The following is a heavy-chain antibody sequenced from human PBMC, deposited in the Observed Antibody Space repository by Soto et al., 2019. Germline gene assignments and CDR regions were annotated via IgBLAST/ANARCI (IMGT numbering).Heavy chain of an antibody. CDR3: GRDHIDGWKFDY. CDR2: IRQDGNEN. V-gene: IGHV3-7*01. Sequence: EVQLVESGGGLVQPGGSPRLSCAASGFTFSNYWMSWVRQAPGKGLEWVANIRQDGNENYYVDSVKGPFTTSRDNTKNSFYLQMHSLRAHATAVYYCGRDHIDGWKFDYWGRGTLVTVSS. D-gene: IGHD6-19*01. CDR1: GFTFSNYW. J-gene: IGHJ4*02.